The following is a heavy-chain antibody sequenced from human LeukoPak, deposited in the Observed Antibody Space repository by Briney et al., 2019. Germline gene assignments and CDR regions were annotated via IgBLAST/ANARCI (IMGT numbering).Heavy chain of an antibody. CDR3: ARDSGWTYYYDSSGYTPLGY. Sequence: GGSLRLSCAASGFTFSSYEMNWVSQAPGKGLEWVSYISSSGSTIHYADSVKGRFTISRDNAKISLYLQMNSLRAEDTAVYYCARDSGWTYYYDSSGYTPLGYWGQGTLVTVSS. CDR1: GFTFSSYE. CDR2: ISSSGSTI. D-gene: IGHD3-22*01. J-gene: IGHJ4*02. V-gene: IGHV3-48*03.